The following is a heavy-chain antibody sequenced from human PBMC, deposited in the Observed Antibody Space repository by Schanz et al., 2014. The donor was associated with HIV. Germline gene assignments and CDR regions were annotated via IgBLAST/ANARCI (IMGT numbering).Heavy chain of an antibody. V-gene: IGHV4-34*02. CDR2: VNHSGDT. CDR3: ARPMFDWNDNAAFDI. Sequence: QVQLQQWGAGLLKPSETLSLTCAVYGSSVTYFYWTWIRQSPGKGLEWIAEVNHSGDTNYNPSLKSRVTISVDPFKNQFSLNLNSVTAADTAVYYCARPMFDWNDNAAFDIWGQGTMVTVSS. J-gene: IGHJ3*02. CDR1: GSSVTYFY. D-gene: IGHD1-1*01.